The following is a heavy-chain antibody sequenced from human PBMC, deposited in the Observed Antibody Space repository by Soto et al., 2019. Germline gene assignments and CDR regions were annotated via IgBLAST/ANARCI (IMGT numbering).Heavy chain of an antibody. CDR3: AGDFKAPRDAWAFDF. D-gene: IGHD3-16*01. J-gene: IGHJ4*02. CDR1: GASIISADW. Sequence: QVQLQESGPGLVMPSGTLSLTCSVSGASIISADWWNWVRQPPGKGLEWIGEIFHSGSAKYNPSLKSRGTISVDKSRNQLSLKLTSVTAAATAVYYCAGDFKAPRDAWAFDFWGQGTLVTVSS. CDR2: IFHSGSA. V-gene: IGHV4-4*02.